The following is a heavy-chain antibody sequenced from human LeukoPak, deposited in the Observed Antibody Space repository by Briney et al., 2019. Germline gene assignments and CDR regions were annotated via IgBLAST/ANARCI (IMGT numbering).Heavy chain of an antibody. CDR3: ARETIYCSSTSCYRAIGY. CDR1: GYTFTGYY. J-gene: IGHJ4*02. CDR2: INPNSGGT. D-gene: IGHD2-2*01. V-gene: IGHV1-2*02. Sequence: ASVKVSCKASGYTFTGYYMHWVRQAPGQGLEWMGWINPNSGGTNYAQKFQGRVTMTRGTSISTAYMELSRLRSDDTAVYYCARETIYCSSTSCYRAIGYWGQGTLVTVSS.